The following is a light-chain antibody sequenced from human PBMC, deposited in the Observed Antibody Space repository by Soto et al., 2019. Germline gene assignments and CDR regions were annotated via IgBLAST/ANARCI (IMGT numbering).Light chain of an antibody. CDR2: GAS. CDR3: QQYGSSPLT. Sequence: EIVLTQSPGTLSLSPGERATLSCRASQSVSSSYLAWYQQKPGQAPRLLIYGASSRATGIPDRFSGSGSGTDFSLTISRLAPEDFAVYYCQQYGSSPLTFGQGTKLDIK. V-gene: IGKV3-20*01. CDR1: QSVSSSY. J-gene: IGKJ2*01.